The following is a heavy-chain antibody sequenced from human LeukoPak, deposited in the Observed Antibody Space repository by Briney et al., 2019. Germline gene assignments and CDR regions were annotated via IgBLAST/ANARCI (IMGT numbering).Heavy chain of an antibody. CDR3: ARDVTMVRGVIPFDY. J-gene: IGHJ4*02. V-gene: IGHV3-21*01. D-gene: IGHD3-10*01. Sequence: PGGSLRLSCAASGFTFSSYSMNWVRQAPGKGLEWVSSISSSSSYIYYADSVKGRFTISRDNAKNSLYLQMNSLRAEDMAVYYCARDVTMVRGVIPFDYWGQGTLVTVSS. CDR2: ISSSSSYI. CDR1: GFTFSSYS.